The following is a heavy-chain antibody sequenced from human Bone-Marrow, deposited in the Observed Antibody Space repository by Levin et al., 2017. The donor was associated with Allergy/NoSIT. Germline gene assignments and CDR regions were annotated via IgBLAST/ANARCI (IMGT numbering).Heavy chain of an antibody. V-gene: IGHV4-39*01. J-gene: IGHJ4*02. CDR2: IYYSGST. Sequence: SETLSLTCTVSGDSISSSGYYWGWIRQPPGKGLEWIGSIYYSGSTYYNPSLKSRVTVSVDTSKNNFSLKLSSVTAADTAMYYCARHDVDAAFVIYYWGQGTLVTVSS. CDR1: GDSISSSGYY. D-gene: IGHD5-18*01. CDR3: ARHDVDAAFVIYY.